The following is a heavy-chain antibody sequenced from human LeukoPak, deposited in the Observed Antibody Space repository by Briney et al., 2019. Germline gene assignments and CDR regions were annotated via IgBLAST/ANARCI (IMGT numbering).Heavy chain of an antibody. J-gene: IGHJ3*02. CDR2: ISSSGSTI. D-gene: IGHD4-17*01. CDR1: GFTFSSYE. V-gene: IGHV3-48*03. Sequence: PGGSLRLSCAASGFTFSSYEMNWVRQAPGKGLEWVSYISSSGSTIYYADSVKGRFTISRDNAKNSLYLQMNSLRAEDTAVYYCARVHGDSPDAFHIWGQGTMVTVSS. CDR3: ARVHGDSPDAFHI.